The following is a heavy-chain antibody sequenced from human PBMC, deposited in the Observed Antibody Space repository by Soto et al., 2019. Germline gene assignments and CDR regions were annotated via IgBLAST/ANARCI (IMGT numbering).Heavy chain of an antibody. V-gene: IGHV3-23*01. D-gene: IGHD6-19*01. CDR3: AKTVGDYSGWCFDY. CDR1: GFTFSTDA. Sequence: PGGSLTLTCTASGFTFSTDAMSWVRQAPGKGLEWVSVISASSSSTHYADPAKDRFTTSRDNSKNTLYLQMHSLRAADTAVYYYAKTVGDYSGWCFDYWGQGTLVTVSS. J-gene: IGHJ4*02. CDR2: ISASSSST.